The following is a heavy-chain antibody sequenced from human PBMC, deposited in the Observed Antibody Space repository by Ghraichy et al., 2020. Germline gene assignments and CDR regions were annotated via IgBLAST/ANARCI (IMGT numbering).Heavy chain of an antibody. CDR2: IYYSGST. CDR3: ARDFWSGYLAGHYYGMDV. J-gene: IGHJ6*02. Sequence: SETLSLTCTVSGGSISSGGYYWSWIRQHPGKGLEWIGCIYYSGSTYYNPSLKSRVSISVDTSRNQFSLNLSSVTAADTAVYYCARDFWSGYLAGHYYGMDVWGQGTTVTVPS. D-gene: IGHD3-3*01. CDR1: GGSISSGGYY. V-gene: IGHV4-31*03.